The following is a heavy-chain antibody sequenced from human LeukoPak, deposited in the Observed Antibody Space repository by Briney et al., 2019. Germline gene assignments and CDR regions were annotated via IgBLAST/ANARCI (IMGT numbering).Heavy chain of an antibody. CDR3: ARVQSDYDILTGHLNWFDP. Sequence: PSETLSLTCTVSGGSIGNYYWSWIRQPPGKGLEWIGYIYYSGSTNYNPSLKSRVTISVDTSKNQFSLKLSSVTAADTAVYYCARVQSDYDILTGHLNWFDPWGQGTLVTVSS. J-gene: IGHJ5*02. CDR2: IYYSGST. D-gene: IGHD3-9*01. CDR1: GGSIGNYY. V-gene: IGHV4-59*01.